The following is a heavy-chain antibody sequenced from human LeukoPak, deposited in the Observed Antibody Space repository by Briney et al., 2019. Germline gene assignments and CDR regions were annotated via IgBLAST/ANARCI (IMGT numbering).Heavy chain of an antibody. J-gene: IGHJ4*02. CDR3: ASIVVLPAATDY. D-gene: IGHD2-2*01. Sequence: SETLSLTCTVSGGSISSGGFYWSWIRQPPGKGLEWIGYIYHSGSTYYNLSLKSRVTISVDRSKNQFSLKLSSVTAADTAVYYCASIVVLPAATDYWGQGTLVTVSS. CDR2: IYHSGST. CDR1: GGSISSGGFY. V-gene: IGHV4-30-2*01.